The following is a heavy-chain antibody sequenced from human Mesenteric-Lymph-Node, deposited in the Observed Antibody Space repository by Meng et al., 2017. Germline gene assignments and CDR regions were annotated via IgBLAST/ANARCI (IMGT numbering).Heavy chain of an antibody. CDR1: GVSISSNTHY. CDR3: ARGELLWDY. V-gene: IGHV4-39*07. D-gene: IGHD2-2*01. CDR2: LFYSGST. J-gene: IGHJ4*02. Sequence: QVQLQESGPGLVKPSETLSLTCTISGVSISSNTHYWGWIRQSPGKGLEWIGSLFYSGSTYYNLSPKSRVTISVDTSKNQFSLKLSSVTAADTAVYFCARGELLWDYWGQGTLVTVSS.